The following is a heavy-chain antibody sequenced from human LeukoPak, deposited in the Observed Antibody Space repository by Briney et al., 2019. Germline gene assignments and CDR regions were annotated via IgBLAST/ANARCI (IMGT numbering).Heavy chain of an antibody. D-gene: IGHD2-2*01. Sequence: GGSLRLSCAASGFTFSSYAMSWVRQAPGKGLEWVSAISGSGGSTYYADSVKGRFTISRDNSKNTLYLQMNSLRAEDTAVYYCAKAPGIVVVPAAPVGYWGQGTLVTVSS. CDR1: GFTFSSYA. V-gene: IGHV3-23*01. CDR3: AKAPGIVVVPAAPVGY. CDR2: ISGSGGST. J-gene: IGHJ4*02.